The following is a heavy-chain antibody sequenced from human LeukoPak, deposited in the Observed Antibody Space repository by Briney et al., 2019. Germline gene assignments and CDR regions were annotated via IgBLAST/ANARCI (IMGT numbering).Heavy chain of an antibody. D-gene: IGHD2-2*01. V-gene: IGHV4-34*01. J-gene: IGHJ6*03. CDR3: ARGGRYCSTSSCRMSSYAHRLAELEKPTGGKFIYYYMDV. CDR1: GGSFSDYY. Sequence: PSETLSLTCAVYGGSFSDYYWSWIRQPPGKGLEGIGDINDSGSTNSNPSLKSRITISVDTSKNQFSLKLRSVTAADTAVYYCARGGRYCSTSSCRMSSYAHRLAELEKPTGGKFIYYYMDVWGKGTSVTVSS. CDR2: INDSGST.